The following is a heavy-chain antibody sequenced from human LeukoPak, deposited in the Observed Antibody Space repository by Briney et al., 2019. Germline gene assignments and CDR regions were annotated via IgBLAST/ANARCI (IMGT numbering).Heavy chain of an antibody. CDR1: GDSVSSDSSA. J-gene: IGHJ4*02. CDR2: TYYRSKWYN. V-gene: IGHV6-1*01. CDR3: ARGGHFEY. Sequence: SQTLSLTCAISGDSVSSDSSAWNWFRQSPSRGLEWLGRTYYRSKWYNDYAVSVKSRITIGPDTSKNQFSLQLNSVTPEDTAVYYCARGGHFEYWGQGTLVTVSS. D-gene: IGHD6-25*01.